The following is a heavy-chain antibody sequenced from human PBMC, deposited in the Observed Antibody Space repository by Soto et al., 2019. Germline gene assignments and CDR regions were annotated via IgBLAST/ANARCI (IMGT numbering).Heavy chain of an antibody. V-gene: IGHV3-33*01. Sequence: QVQLVESGGGVVQPGRSLRLSCVASGVSFSTYGMHWVRQAPGKGLEWVASIWHDGIYKFHADAVKGRFAISRDNSMNSLDRQRNSVTVEDTAMYYCATEGGAGYGSSWGALWGEGTLVTVSS. J-gene: IGHJ4*02. D-gene: IGHD6-13*01. CDR3: ATEGGAGYGSSWGAL. CDR1: GVSFSTYG. CDR2: IWHDGIYK.